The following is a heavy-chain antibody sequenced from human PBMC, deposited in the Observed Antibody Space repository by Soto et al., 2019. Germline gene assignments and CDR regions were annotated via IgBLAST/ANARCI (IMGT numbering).Heavy chain of an antibody. J-gene: IGHJ6*04. D-gene: IGHD5-12*01. CDR2: ISYDGSNK. Sequence: QVQLVESGGGVVQPGRSLRLSCAASGFTFSSYGMHWVRQAPGKGLEWVAVISYDGSNKYYADSVKGRFTISRDNSKNTLYLQMNSLRAEDTAVYYCAKEGGYDPDTYYYYYGMDVWGKGTIVTVSS. CDR1: GFTFSSYG. V-gene: IGHV3-30*18. CDR3: AKEGGYDPDTYYYYYGMDV.